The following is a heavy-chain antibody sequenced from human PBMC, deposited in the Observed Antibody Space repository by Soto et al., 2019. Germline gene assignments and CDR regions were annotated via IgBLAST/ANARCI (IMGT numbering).Heavy chain of an antibody. V-gene: IGHV3-21*01. D-gene: IGHD3-9*01. J-gene: IGHJ4*02. CDR2: ISSSSSYI. CDR1: GFTFSSYS. Sequence: GGSLRLSCAASGFTFSSYSMNWVHQAPGKGLEWVSSISSSSSYIYYADSVKGRFTISRDNAKNSLYLQMNSLRAEDTAVYYCARDYDILTGHFDYWGQGTLVTVSS. CDR3: ARDYDILTGHFDY.